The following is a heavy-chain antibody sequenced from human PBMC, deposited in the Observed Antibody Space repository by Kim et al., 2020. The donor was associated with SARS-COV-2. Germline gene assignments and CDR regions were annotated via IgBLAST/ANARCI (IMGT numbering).Heavy chain of an antibody. J-gene: IGHJ4*02. CDR2: IYYNGRT. D-gene: IGHD6-19*01. V-gene: IGHV4-39*01. Sequence: SETLSLTCSVSGGSIRHTSYYWAWIRQPPGEGLQWIGSIYYNGRTYYNPSFESPVTISVDTSKDQFSLKLSSVTAADTAMYYCARVSGVQWLVGNYFFDYWGQGTLVTVSA. CDR1: GGSIRHTSYY. CDR3: ARVSGVQWLVGNYFFDY.